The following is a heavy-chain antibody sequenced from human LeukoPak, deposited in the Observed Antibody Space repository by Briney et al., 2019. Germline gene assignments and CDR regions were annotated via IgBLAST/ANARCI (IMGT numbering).Heavy chain of an antibody. D-gene: IGHD3-22*01. CDR1: GFTFNNYA. V-gene: IGHV3-64*01. Sequence: PGGSLRLSCAASGFTFNNYAMHWVRQAPGKGLEYVSAISNLGSSTFYANSVKGRFTISRDNSKNTMYLQMGSLRAEDMAVYYCARGEGYYYESRGYWAPLDYWGQGTPVTVSS. CDR3: ARGEGYYYESRGYWAPLDY. J-gene: IGHJ4*02. CDR2: ISNLGSST.